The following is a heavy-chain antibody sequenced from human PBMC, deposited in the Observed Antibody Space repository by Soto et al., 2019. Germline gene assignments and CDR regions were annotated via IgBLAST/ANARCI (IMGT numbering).Heavy chain of an antibody. CDR3: ARHTAYYGDYLLFQH. D-gene: IGHD4-17*01. CDR2: IYYGGST. V-gene: IGHV4-59*08. Sequence: QVQLQESGPGLVKPSETLSLTCTVSGGSISSYYWSWIRQPPGKGLEWIGNIYYGGSTNYNPSLKSRVTIXXDXSXTPFSLRLSSVTAADTAVYYCARHTAYYGDYLLFQHWGQGTLVTVSS. J-gene: IGHJ1*01. CDR1: GGSISSYY.